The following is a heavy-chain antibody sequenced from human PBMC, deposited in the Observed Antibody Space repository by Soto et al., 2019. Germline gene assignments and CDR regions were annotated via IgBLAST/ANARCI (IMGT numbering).Heavy chain of an antibody. Sequence: VASVKVSCKASGYTFTGYYMHWVRQAPGQGLEWMGWINPNSGGTNYAQKFQGWVTMTRDTSISTAYMELSRLRSYYYGSGRGYYYYYGMDVWGQGTTVTVSS. CDR1: GYTFTGYY. CDR2: INPNSGGT. V-gene: IGHV1-2*04. J-gene: IGHJ6*02. CDR3: YYYYYGMDV. D-gene: IGHD3-10*01.